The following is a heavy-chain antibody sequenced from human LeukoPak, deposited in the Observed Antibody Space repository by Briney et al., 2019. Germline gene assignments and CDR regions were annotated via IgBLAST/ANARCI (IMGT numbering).Heavy chain of an antibody. CDR2: ISSTGETS. V-gene: IGHV3-64*01. J-gene: IGHJ4*02. CDR3: ARVMSGSGSKYFDY. Sequence: GGSLRLSCAASGFTFSSFPMHWVRQVPGKGLEYVSAISSTGETSDYASTVKDRFTISRDNSKNTLYLEMGSVRAEDMAVYYCARVMSGSGSKYFDYWGQGTLVTVSS. D-gene: IGHD3-10*01. CDR1: GFTFSSFP.